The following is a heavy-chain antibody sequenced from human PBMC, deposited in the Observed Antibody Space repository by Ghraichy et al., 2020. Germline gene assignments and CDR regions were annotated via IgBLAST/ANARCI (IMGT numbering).Heavy chain of an antibody. Sequence: SVKVSCKGSGGTFNTYAVYWVRQAPEQGLEWMGGIIPLFGTANYAQRFQGRVRITADESTSTAYLELSSLRSEDTAVYYCAVVSFGVVRGRPGYFYYYGMDVWGQGTTVTVSS. CDR2: IIPLFGTA. CDR1: GGTFNTYA. V-gene: IGHV1-69*13. J-gene: IGHJ6*02. D-gene: IGHD3-3*01. CDR3: AVVSFGVVRGRPGYFYYYGMDV.